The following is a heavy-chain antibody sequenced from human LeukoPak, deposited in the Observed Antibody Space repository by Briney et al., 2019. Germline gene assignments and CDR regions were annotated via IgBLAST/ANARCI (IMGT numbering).Heavy chain of an antibody. CDR3: ARTPITTVRGVIRDNWFDP. D-gene: IGHD3-10*01. CDR2: IHYSGST. Sequence: SETLSLTCTVSDGSISSSTYCWSWIRQPPGKGLEWIGFIHYSGSTSYNPFLKSRVTISVDTSKNQLSLRLSSVTAADTAVYYCARTPITTVRGVIRDNWFDPWGQGTLVTVSS. CDR1: DGSISSSTYC. J-gene: IGHJ5*02. V-gene: IGHV4-61*01.